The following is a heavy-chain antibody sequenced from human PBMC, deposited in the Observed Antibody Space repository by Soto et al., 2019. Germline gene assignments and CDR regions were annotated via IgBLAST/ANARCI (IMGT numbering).Heavy chain of an antibody. CDR1: GFTFSSYW. Sequence: GGSLRLSCAASGFTFSSYWMHWVRQAPGKGLVWVSRINGDGSSTSYADSVKGRFTISRDNAKNTLYLQMNSLRAEDTAVYYCARDLGIAVAADAFDIWGQGTMVTVS. CDR2: INGDGSST. D-gene: IGHD6-19*01. CDR3: ARDLGIAVAADAFDI. J-gene: IGHJ3*02. V-gene: IGHV3-74*01.